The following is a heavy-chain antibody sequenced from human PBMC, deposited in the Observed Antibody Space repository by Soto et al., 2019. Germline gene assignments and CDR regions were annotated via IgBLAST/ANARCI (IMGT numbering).Heavy chain of an antibody. CDR1: GITFTAYA. D-gene: IGHD2-2*01. J-gene: IGHJ4*02. V-gene: IGHV3-23*01. CDR3: ATIIIPAATNVY. CDR2: ISGSGGST. Sequence: EVQLLESGGGLVQPGGSLRLSCAASGITFTAYAMSWVRQAPGKGLEWGSSISGSGGSTYYADSVKGRLTISRDNSKNPLYLQMNSLRGEDTAVYYCATIIIPAATNVYWGQGTLVSVSS.